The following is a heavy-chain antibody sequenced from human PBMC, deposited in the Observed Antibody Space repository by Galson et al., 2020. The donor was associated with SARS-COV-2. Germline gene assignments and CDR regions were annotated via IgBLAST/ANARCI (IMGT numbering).Heavy chain of an antibody. CDR3: ARTTIAAAVTHYYGMDV. Sequence: SGPTLVKPTQTLTLTCTFSGFSLSTSGMCVSWIRQPPGKALEWLARIDWDDDKYYNTSLKTRLTISKDTSKNQVVLTMTNMDPVDTATYYCARTTIAAAVTHYYGMDVWGQGTTVTVSS. D-gene: IGHD6-13*01. CDR2: IDWDDDK. V-gene: IGHV2-70*11. J-gene: IGHJ6*02. CDR1: GFSLSTSGMC.